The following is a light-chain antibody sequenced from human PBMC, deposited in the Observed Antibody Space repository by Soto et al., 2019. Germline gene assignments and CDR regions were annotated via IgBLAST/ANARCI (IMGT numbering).Light chain of an antibody. V-gene: IGKV1-39*01. CDR1: QPIADY. Sequence: DVQMTQSPASLSASVGDRVTIACRAGQPIADYLNWYQQKPGEAPKVLIFGASSLRSGVPSRFSGSGYGTDFTLTINNLQPEDSATYYCQQTHAVPLTFGQGTRL. J-gene: IGKJ5*01. CDR3: QQTHAVPLT. CDR2: GAS.